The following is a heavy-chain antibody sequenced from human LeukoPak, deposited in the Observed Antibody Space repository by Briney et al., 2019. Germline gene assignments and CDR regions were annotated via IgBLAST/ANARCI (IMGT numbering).Heavy chain of an antibody. V-gene: IGHV4-34*01. CDR2: INHSGST. CDR3: ARGRRYYDSSGHINY. D-gene: IGHD3-22*01. J-gene: IGHJ4*02. CDR1: GGSLSGYY. Sequence: SETLSLTCAVYGGSLSGYYWSWIRQPPGKGLEWIGEINHSGSTNYNPSLKSRVTISVDTSKNQFSLKLSSVTAADTAVYYCARGRRYYDSSGHINYWGQGTLVTVSS.